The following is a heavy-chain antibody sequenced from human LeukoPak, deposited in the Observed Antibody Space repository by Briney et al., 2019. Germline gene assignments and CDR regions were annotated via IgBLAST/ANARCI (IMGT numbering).Heavy chain of an antibody. Sequence: GESLKISCKGSGYSFTSYWIGWVRQMPGKGLEWMGIIYPDDSDTRYSPTFQGQVTFSVDESISTAYLQWDSLKASDTAIYYCATTSGYDHSGYYSRSAFDIWGQGTVVTVSS. J-gene: IGHJ3*02. CDR2: IYPDDSDT. V-gene: IGHV5-51*01. CDR3: ATTSGYDHSGYYSRSAFDI. D-gene: IGHD3-22*01. CDR1: GYSFTSYW.